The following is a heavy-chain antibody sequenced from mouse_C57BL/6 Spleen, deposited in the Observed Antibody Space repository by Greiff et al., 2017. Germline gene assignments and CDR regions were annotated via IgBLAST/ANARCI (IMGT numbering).Heavy chain of an antibody. V-gene: IGHV10-3*01. CDR3: VREAHYSNPGYFDY. Sequence: EVQLQQSGGGLVQPKGSLKLSCAASCFTFNTYAMHWVRQAPGPGLEWVARIRRKSSNYATYYADSVKDRFTISRDDSQSTLYLQMNNLKTEDTAMYYCVREAHYSNPGYFDYWGQGTTLTVSS. CDR2: IRRKSSNYAT. CDR1: CFTFNTYA. J-gene: IGHJ2*01. D-gene: IGHD2-5*01.